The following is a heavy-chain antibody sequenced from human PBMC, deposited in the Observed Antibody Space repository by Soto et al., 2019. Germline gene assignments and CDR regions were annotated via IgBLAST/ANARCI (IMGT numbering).Heavy chain of an antibody. Sequence: PGGSLRLSCAASGFTFSNYIMNWVRQAPGKGLEWVSSITSSSYIYYADSVKGRFTISRDNAKNSLVLQMNSLRAEDTAVYYCARDLDFDYWGQGTLVTVSS. CDR3: ARDLDFDY. CDR1: GFTFSNYI. CDR2: ITSSSYI. V-gene: IGHV3-21*01. J-gene: IGHJ4*02.